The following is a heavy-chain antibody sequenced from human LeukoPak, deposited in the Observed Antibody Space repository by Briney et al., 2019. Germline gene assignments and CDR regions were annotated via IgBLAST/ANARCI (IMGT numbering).Heavy chain of an antibody. CDR1: GFTFSSYA. Sequence: GGSLRLSCAASGFTFSSYAMSWVRQAPGKGLEWVSAISGSGGSTYYADSVKGRFTISRDNSKNTLYLQMNSLRAEDTAVYYCXIIRSLSGWYIYWGQGTLVTVSS. D-gene: IGHD6-19*01. J-gene: IGHJ4*02. V-gene: IGHV3-23*01. CDR2: ISGSGGST. CDR3: XIIRSLSGWYIY.